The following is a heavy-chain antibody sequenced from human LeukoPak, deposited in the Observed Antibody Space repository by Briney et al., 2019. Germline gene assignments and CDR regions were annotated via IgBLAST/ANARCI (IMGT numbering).Heavy chain of an antibody. D-gene: IGHD2-15*01. V-gene: IGHV3-15*07. J-gene: IGHJ4*02. CDR1: GFTFSSYA. CDR2: IKSKTDGGTT. CDR3: TTVGLVAATDY. Sequence: PGGSLRLSCAASGFTFSSYAMNWVRQAPGKGLEWVGRIKSKTDGGTTDYAAPVKGRFTISRDDSKNTLYLQMNSLKTEDAAVYYCTTVGLVAATDYWGQGTLVTVSS.